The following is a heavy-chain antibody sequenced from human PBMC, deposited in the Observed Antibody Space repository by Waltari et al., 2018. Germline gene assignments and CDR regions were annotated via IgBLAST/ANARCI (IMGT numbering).Heavy chain of an antibody. D-gene: IGHD2-15*01. CDR1: GYTLTELS. CDR3: ATGLSVVVGFDY. J-gene: IGHJ4*02. V-gene: IGHV1-24*01. CDR2: CNPEDDET. Sequence: QVQLVQSGAEVKKPGASVKVSCTVSGYTLTELSIDWVRQAPGKGLEWMGTCNPEDDETIFAQKFQGRVTMTEDTSTDTAYMELSSLRSEDTAVYYCATGLSVVVGFDYWGQGTLVTVSS.